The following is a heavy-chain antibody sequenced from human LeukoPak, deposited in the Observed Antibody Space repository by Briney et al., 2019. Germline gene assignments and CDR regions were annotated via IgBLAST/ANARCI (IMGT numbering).Heavy chain of an antibody. J-gene: IGHJ4*02. CDR2: INHSGST. D-gene: IGHD3/OR15-3a*01. CDR3: AREGSIFGLIRYYFDY. CDR1: GGSFSGYY. V-gene: IGHV4-34*01. Sequence: PSETLSLTCAVYGGSFSGYYWSWIRQPPGKGLEWIGEINHSGSTNYNPSLKSRVTISVDTSKNQFSLKLSSVTAADTAVYYCAREGSIFGLIRYYFDYWGQGTLVTVSS.